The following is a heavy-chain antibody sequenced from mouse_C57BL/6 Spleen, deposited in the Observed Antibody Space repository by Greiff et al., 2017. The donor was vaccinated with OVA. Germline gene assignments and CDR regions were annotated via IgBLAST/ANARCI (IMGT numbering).Heavy chain of an antibody. Sequence: QVQLQQSGPELVKPGASVKLSCKASGYTFTSYDINWVKQRPGPGLEWIGWIYPRDGSTKYTEKFKGKATLTVDTSSSTAYMELHSLTSEDSAVYFCADSNSFAYWGQGTLVTVSA. CDR1: GYTFTSYD. J-gene: IGHJ3*01. D-gene: IGHD2-5*01. CDR2: IYPRDGST. V-gene: IGHV1-85*01. CDR3: ADSNSFAY.